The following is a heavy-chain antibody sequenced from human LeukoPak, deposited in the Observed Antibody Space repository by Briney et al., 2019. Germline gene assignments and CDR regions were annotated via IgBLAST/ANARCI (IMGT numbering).Heavy chain of an antibody. V-gene: IGHV4-39*01. J-gene: IGHJ4*02. CDR1: GASFSSSSYY. Sequence: SETLSLTCTVSGASFSSSSYYWGWIRQPPGKGLEWIASMYYSGSTYYHPSFMSRATISVDTSKNQFSLSLSSVTAADTAVYYCARRDRPPYYFDYWGQGTLVTVSS. CDR3: ARRDRPPYYFDY. CDR2: MYYSGST.